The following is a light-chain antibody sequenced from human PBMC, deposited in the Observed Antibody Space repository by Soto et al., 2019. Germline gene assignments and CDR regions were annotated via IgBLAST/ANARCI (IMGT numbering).Light chain of an antibody. CDR3: QQYDDWPQYS. Sequence: EIVMTQSPATLSVSPGERATLSCRASQSVDTNLAWYQHQPVQTPRLLIYGASTRATGVPARFSGGGSGTEFTLTISNLQSEDFAVYYCQQYDDWPQYSFGQGTKVEVK. CDR1: QSVDTN. J-gene: IGKJ2*03. CDR2: GAS. V-gene: IGKV3-15*01.